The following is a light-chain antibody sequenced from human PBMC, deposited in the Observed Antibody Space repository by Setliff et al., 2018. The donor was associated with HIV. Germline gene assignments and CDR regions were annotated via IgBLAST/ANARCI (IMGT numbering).Light chain of an antibody. Sequence: QFVLTQPASVSGSPGQSITISCTGTSSDVGGYNFVSWYQQHPGKAPKLIIYEVGNRPSSISNRFSGSKSGNTASLTISGLQAEDEADYYCSSYAITNTLPFGTGTKV. CDR1: SSDVGGYNF. V-gene: IGLV2-14*01. CDR3: SSYAITNTLP. J-gene: IGLJ1*01. CDR2: EVG.